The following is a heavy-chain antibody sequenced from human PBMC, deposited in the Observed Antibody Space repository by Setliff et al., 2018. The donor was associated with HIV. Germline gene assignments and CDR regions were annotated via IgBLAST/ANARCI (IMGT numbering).Heavy chain of an antibody. V-gene: IGHV4-31*03. CDR2: ISYSGIT. J-gene: IGHJ3*02. CDR1: GGSITSGGDS. CDR3: ARVLGVRRDYYDSSAPLRAAFDI. Sequence: PSETLSLTCTVSGGSITSGGDSWSWIRQHPGKGLKWIGYISYSGITYSDPSPKSRLTMSVDTSNNQFSLKLSSATAADTAVYYCARVLGVRRDYYDSSAPLRAAFDIWGQGTMVTVSS. D-gene: IGHD3-22*01.